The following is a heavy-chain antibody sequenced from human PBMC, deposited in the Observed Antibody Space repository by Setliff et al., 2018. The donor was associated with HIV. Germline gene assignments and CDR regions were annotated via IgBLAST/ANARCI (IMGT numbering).Heavy chain of an antibody. V-gene: IGHV1-69*10. CDR3: ARDFGGYCSSMSCPGLFDP. Sequence: ASVKVSCKASGGTFISHPINWVRQAPGQGLEWMGGIIPILGIANYAQKFQGRVTITADKSTSTAYMELSSLSSEDTAVYYCARDFGGYCSSMSCPGLFDPWGQGTLVTVSS. J-gene: IGHJ5*02. CDR1: GGTFISHP. D-gene: IGHD2-2*01. CDR2: IIPILGIA.